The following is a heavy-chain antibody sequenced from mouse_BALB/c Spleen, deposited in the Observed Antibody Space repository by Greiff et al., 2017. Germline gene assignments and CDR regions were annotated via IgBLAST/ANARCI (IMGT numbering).Heavy chain of an antibody. CDR1: GFTFSDYG. D-gene: IGHD2-1*01. V-gene: IGHV5-15*02. CDR2: ISNLAYSI. J-gene: IGHJ2*01. CDR3: ARDRDYGNYEGYFDY. Sequence: EVKVVESGGGLVQPGGSRKLSCAASGFTFSDYGMAWVRQAPGKGPEWVAFISNLAYSIYYADTVTGRFTISRENAKNTLYLEMSSLRSEDTAMYYCARDRDYGNYEGYFDYWGQGTTLTVSS.